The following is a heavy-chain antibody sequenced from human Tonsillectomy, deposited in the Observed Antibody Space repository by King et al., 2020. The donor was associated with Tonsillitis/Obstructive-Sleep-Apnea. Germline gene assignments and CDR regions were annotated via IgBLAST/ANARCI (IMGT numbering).Heavy chain of an antibody. Sequence: QLVQSGGGVVQPGRSLRLSCAASGFTFSNYGMHWVRQAPGKGLEWVTVISYDGSNKFYADSVKGRFTISRDNSKNTLNLQMNSLRAEDTAVYYCAKDRGDVAVPAAIAGELDYWGQGTLVTVSS. J-gene: IGHJ4*02. D-gene: IGHD2-2*01. CDR2: ISYDGSNK. V-gene: IGHV3-30*18. CDR3: AKDRGDVAVPAAIAGELDY. CDR1: GFTFSNYG.